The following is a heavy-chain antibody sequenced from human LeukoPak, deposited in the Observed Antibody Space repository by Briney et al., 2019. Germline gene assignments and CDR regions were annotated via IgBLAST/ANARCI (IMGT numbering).Heavy chain of an antibody. D-gene: IGHD5-18*01. CDR1: GYSFTSYD. J-gene: IGHJ4*02. V-gene: IGHV1-2*02. Sequence: GASVKVSCKASGYSFTSYDINWVRQATGQGLEWMGWINPNSGGTNYAQKFQGRVTMTRDTSISTAYMELSRLRSDDTAVYYCARSEGPLYSYGPYYFDYWGQGTLVTVSS. CDR2: INPNSGGT. CDR3: ARSEGPLYSYGPYYFDY.